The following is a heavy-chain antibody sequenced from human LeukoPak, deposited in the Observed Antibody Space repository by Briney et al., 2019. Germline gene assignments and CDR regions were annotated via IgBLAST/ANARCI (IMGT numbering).Heavy chain of an antibody. J-gene: IGHJ4*02. CDR1: GYTFTSYY. D-gene: IGHD1-26*01. CDR3: AREFLLVGATKSPLGY. V-gene: IGHV1-46*01. CDR2: INPSGGST. Sequence: ASVKVSCKASGYTFTSYYMHWVRQAPGQGLEWMGIINPSGGSTSYAQKFRGRVTMTRDTSTSTVYMELSSLRSEDTAVYYCAREFLLVGATKSPLGYWGQGTLVTVSS.